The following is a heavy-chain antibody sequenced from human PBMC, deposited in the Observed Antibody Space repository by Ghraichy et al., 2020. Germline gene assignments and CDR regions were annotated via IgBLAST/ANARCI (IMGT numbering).Heavy chain of an antibody. Sequence: SETLSLTCTVSGGSISSTDYYCNWIRPSPGKGLEWIGGIYYTGSTYYHPSLKSRVTISVDTSKNQFSLNLGSVTAADTAVYYCARSYGSYVDWGQGTLVTVSS. V-gene: IGHV4-39*01. CDR3: ARSYGSYVD. CDR1: GGSISSTDYY. J-gene: IGHJ4*02. CDR2: IYYTGST. D-gene: IGHD3-10*01.